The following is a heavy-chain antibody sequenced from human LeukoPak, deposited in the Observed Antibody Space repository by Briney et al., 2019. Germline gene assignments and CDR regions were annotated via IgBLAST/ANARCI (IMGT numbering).Heavy chain of an antibody. CDR3: ARPHSSGWYGVYDI. Sequence: SETLSLTCTVSDGSISSHYWSWIRQPPGKGLEWIGHFAYSGTTSYNASLKSRVTISVDTSKNQFSLTLTSVTAADTAVYYFARPHSSGWYGVYDIWGQGTMVTVSS. CDR1: DGSISSHY. D-gene: IGHD6-19*01. V-gene: IGHV4-59*08. CDR2: FAYSGTT. J-gene: IGHJ3*02.